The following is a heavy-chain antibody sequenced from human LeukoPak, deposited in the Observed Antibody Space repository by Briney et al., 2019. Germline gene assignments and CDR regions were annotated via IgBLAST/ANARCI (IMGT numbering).Heavy chain of an antibody. V-gene: IGHV4-34*01. D-gene: IGHD3-3*01. Sequence: SETLSLTCAVYGGSFSGYYWSWIRQPPGKGLEWIGEINHSGSTNYNPSLKSRVTISVDTPKNQFSLKLSSVTAADTAVYYCARVLRFLEWLPDYWGQGTLVTVSS. CDR2: INHSGST. J-gene: IGHJ4*02. CDR3: ARVLRFLEWLPDY. CDR1: GGSFSGYY.